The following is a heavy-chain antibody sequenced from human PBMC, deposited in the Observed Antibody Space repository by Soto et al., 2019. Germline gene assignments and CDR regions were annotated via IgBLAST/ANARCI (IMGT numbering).Heavy chain of an antibody. CDR2: MNPNSGNT. D-gene: IGHD6-13*01. CDR1: VCTFTSYY. Sequence: SENVACKPCVCTFTSYYINFLRQATGQGLEWMGWMNPNSGNTGYSQKFQGRVTMTRNTSISKAYMELRRLRSEDTAVYYCPRVKRGYSSSWYLYGMDVWGQGTTVTASS. CDR3: PRVKRGYSSSWYLYGMDV. V-gene: IGHV1-8*01. J-gene: IGHJ6*02.